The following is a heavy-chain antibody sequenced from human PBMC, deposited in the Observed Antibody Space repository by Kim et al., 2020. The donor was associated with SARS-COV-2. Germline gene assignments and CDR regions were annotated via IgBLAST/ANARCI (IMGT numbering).Heavy chain of an antibody. D-gene: IGHD2-21*01. J-gene: IGHJ5*02. Sequence: EGSATFYVNPVKGRFTIPRDNAKNSVFLQRNSLRAEDTAVYYCVRGIPTAWGQGTLVTVSS. CDR2: EGSAT. V-gene: IGHV3-7*04. CDR3: VRGIPTA.